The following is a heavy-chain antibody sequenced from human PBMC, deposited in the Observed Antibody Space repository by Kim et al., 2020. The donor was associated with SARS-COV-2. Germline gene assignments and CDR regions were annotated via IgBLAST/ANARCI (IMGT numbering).Heavy chain of an antibody. J-gene: IGHJ4*01. Sequence: GGSLRLSCAAYGSTFDDYGMSWVRQPPGKGLEWVSGIKRNGDNTGYTDSVKGRFAISRDNAKNSLYLQMNSLRAEDTALYYCARGYISGPFDSWGHGTLV. CDR3: ARGYISGPFDS. CDR1: GSTFDDYG. CDR2: IKRNGDNT. D-gene: IGHD6-19*01. V-gene: IGHV3-20*04.